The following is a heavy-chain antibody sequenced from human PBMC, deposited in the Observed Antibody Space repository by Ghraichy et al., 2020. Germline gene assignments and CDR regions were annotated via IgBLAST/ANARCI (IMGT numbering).Heavy chain of an antibody. CDR2: VLYSGRS. D-gene: IGHD3-16*01. CDR3: ARQTCVSAASCFWDYYFDN. CDR1: GGSISSSSDY. J-gene: IGHJ4*02. V-gene: IGHV4-39*01. Sequence: SETLSLTCIVSGGSISSSSDYWGWIRQPPGKGLEWIGSVLYSGRSYYNPSLKSRVTISVDTSRNQFSLRLSSVTAADTAVYYCARQTCVSAASCFWDYYFDNWGQGTLVTVSS.